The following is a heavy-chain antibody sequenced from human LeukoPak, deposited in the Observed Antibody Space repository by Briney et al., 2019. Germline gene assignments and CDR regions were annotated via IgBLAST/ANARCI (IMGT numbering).Heavy chain of an antibody. V-gene: IGHV3-64*01. CDR3: ARRAGSFYASPSYYMVV. J-gene: IGHJ6*03. D-gene: IGHD3-10*01. CDR2: IINTGVST. CDR1: GFTFSSYP. Sequence: GGPLTLPCARSGFTFSSYPLYWVPPSPGRGLQYVSGIINTGVSTYYTNSMKGRFTLSRDNSKNTRYLQMGSLRAEDMAVYYCARRAGSFYASPSYYMVVSGKGTTVTVSS.